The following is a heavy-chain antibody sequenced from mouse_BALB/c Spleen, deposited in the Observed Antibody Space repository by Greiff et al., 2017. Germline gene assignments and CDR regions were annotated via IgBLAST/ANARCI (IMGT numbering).Heavy chain of an antibody. Sequence: QVQLQQSGAELVRPGSSVKISCKASGYAFSSYWMNWVKQRPGQGLEWIGQIYPGDGDTNYNGKFKGKATLTADKSSSTAYMQLSSLTSEDSAVYYCARWGPVYGYYGGAMDYWGQGTSVTVSS. J-gene: IGHJ4*01. CDR2: IYPGDGDT. CDR1: GYAFSSYW. V-gene: IGHV1-80*01. D-gene: IGHD1-1*01. CDR3: ARWGPVYGYYGGAMDY.